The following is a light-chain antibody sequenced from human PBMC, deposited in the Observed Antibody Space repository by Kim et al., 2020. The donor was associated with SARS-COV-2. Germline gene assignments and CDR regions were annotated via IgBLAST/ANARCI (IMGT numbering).Light chain of an antibody. V-gene: IGKV1-39*01. CDR2: AAS. Sequence: DIQMTQSPSSLSASVGDRVTITCRTSQRISSSLNWYQQKPGTAPKLLIYAASGLQSGVPSRFSGSGSGTDFTLTINGLQPEDFATYFCHQSYTFPRTFGQGTKVDIK. J-gene: IGKJ1*01. CDR3: HQSYTFPRT. CDR1: QRISSS.